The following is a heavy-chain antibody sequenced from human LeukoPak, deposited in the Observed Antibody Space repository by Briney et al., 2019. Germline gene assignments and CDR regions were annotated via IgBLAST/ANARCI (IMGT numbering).Heavy chain of an antibody. CDR1: GFTFSSYD. J-gene: IGHJ4*02. D-gene: IGHD6-19*01. V-gene: IGHV3-30*18. CDR3: AKSAGYSSGFDY. Sequence: HPGGSLRLSCVASGFTFSSYDMHWVRQAPGKGLEWVAVISYDGRNKYYADSVKGRFTISRDNSKNTLYLQMNSLRVEDTAVYYCAKSAGYSSGFDYWGLGTLVTVSS. CDR2: ISYDGRNK.